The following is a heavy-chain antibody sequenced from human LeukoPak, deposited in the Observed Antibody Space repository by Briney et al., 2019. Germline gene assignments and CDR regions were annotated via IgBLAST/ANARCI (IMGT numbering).Heavy chain of an antibody. J-gene: IGHJ3*01. V-gene: IGHV4-31*03. CDR1: GDSMSSGDYL. CDR2: FFYNVGV. Sequence: SETLSLTCSVSGDSMSSGDYLWTWIRQNPEKALEWIGYFFYNVGVYYSPSLQSRLTISVDTSQKQFSLKMSSVTAAETAVYFCASLTCTGSSCSGGGAFDVWGQGTVVTVSS. D-gene: IGHD2-2*01. CDR3: ASLTCTGSSCSGGGAFDV.